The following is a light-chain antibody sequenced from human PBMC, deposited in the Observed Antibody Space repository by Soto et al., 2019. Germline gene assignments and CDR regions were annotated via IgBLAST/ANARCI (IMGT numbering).Light chain of an antibody. CDR3: AAWDDSLKEV. CDR2: NNN. V-gene: IGLV1-44*01. CDR1: SSNIRSNT. J-gene: IGLJ2*01. Sequence: QSVLTQPPSASGTPGQRVTISCSGSSSNIRSNTVNWYQQLPGTAPKLLIYNNNQRPSGVPDRFSGSKSGTSASLAISGLQSEDEADYYCAAWDDSLKEVFGGGTKLTVL.